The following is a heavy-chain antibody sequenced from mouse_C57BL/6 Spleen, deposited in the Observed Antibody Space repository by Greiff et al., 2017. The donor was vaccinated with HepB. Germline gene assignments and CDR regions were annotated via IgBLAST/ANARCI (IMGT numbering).Heavy chain of an antibody. CDR3: ARSEAQVSWFAY. V-gene: IGHV1-4*01. J-gene: IGHJ3*01. Sequence: QVQLKESGAELARPGASVKMSCKASGYTFTSYTMHWVKQRPGQGLEWIGYINPSSGYTKYNQKFKDKATLTADKSSSTAYMQLSSLTSEDSAVYYCARSEAQVSWFAYWGQGTLVTVSA. CDR1: GYTFTSYT. D-gene: IGHD3-2*02. CDR2: INPSSGYT.